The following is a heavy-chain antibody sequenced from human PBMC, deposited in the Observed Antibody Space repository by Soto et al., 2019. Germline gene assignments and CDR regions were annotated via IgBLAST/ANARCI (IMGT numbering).Heavy chain of an antibody. V-gene: IGHV4-34*01. D-gene: IGHD4-17*01. CDR1: AGSFSGYS. CDR3: ARGVRTTVTTKEGVFDY. J-gene: IGHJ4*02. Sequence: PSETLSPTSAVYAGSFSGYSWSWIRHPHGKGLEWIGEINHSGSNNYNPSLKRRVTISVDTSKNQFSLKLSSVTAADTAVYYCARGVRTTVTTKEGVFDYWGQGSLVTVSS. CDR2: INHSGSN.